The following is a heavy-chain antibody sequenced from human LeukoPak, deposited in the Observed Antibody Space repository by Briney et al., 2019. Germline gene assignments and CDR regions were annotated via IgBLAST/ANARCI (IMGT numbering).Heavy chain of an antibody. D-gene: IGHD4-23*01. CDR3: GKVGGNSNS. Sequence: ASETLSLTCSVSGGSITSDIFYWNWIRQHPGKGLEWIGSIHNSRGTSYNPSLESRLTISVDTSENQFFLKVSSVTAADTAMYYCGKVGGNSNSWGQGILVTVSS. CDR1: GGSITSDIFY. CDR2: IHNSRGT. V-gene: IGHV4-31*03. J-gene: IGHJ4*02.